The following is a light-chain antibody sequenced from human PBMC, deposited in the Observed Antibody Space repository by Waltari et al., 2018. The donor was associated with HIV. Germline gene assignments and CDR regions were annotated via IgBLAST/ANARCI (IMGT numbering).Light chain of an antibody. CDR1: QDISKY. J-gene: IGKJ3*01. CDR2: AAS. V-gene: IGKV1-27*01. CDR3: QKYISAPGT. Sequence: DIQMTQSPSSLSASVGDRVTITCRASQDISKYLAWYQQKPGKVPKLLIYAASTLQSGVPSRFSGSGSGTDFTLTISSLQPEDIATYYCQKYISAPGTFGPGTKVDIK.